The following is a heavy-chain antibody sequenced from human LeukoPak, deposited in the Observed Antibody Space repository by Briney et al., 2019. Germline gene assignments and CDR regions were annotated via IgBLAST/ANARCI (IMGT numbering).Heavy chain of an antibody. V-gene: IGHV4-4*07. CDR2: KFARGSS. CDR1: AASISTKY. Sequence: PESLSPTCTVPAASISTKYTSWIRPPAGKGLGWIGRKFARGSSNYNPPVQSRVNMSVDTSKNQFSLKLRSVTAADTAVYYCARGRYCSADICTGGDSFDIWGQGTMVSVSP. CDR3: ARGRYCSADICTGGDSFDI. D-gene: IGHD2-15*01. J-gene: IGHJ3*02.